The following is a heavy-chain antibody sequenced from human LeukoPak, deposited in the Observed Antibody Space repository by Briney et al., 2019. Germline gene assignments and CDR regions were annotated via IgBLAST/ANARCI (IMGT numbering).Heavy chain of an antibody. V-gene: IGHV3-48*03. CDR1: GFTFSRYE. CDR2: ISGSGDTI. D-gene: IGHD5-24*01. CDR3: ARAPLVLQYRWWFDP. J-gene: IGHJ5*02. Sequence: PGGSLRLSCAASGFTFSRYEMNWVRQAPGKGLEGISYISGSGDTIYYADSVKGRFTISRDNAKNSLYLQMNSLRAEDTAVYHCARAPLVLQYRWWFDPWGQGTLVIVSS.